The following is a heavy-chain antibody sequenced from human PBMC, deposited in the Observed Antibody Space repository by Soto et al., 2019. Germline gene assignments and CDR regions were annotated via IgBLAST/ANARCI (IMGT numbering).Heavy chain of an antibody. CDR3: ARDGSSGGMDV. CDR2: ISYTGST. V-gene: IGHV4-59*01. CDR1: GGSIINYY. D-gene: IGHD3-10*01. J-gene: IGHJ6*02. Sequence: QVQLQESGPGLLKPSETLSLTCTVSGGSIINYYWSWVRQSLGKGLEWIAYISYTGSTNYNPSLKSRATISVDTSKNQCSLNLSSVTAADSAVYYCARDGSSGGMDVWGQGTTVTVSS.